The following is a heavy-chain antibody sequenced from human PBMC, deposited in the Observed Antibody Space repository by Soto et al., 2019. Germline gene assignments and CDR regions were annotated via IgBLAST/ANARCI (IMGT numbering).Heavy chain of an antibody. Sequence: VASVKVSCKASGGTFSSYAISWVRQAPGQGLEWMGGIIPIFGTANYAQKFQGRVTITADESTSTAYMELSSLRSEDTAVYYCASYLWGHSTAGTLNWFDPWGQGTLVTVSS. CDR3: ASYLWGHSTAGTLNWFDP. J-gene: IGHJ5*02. CDR1: GGTFSSYA. CDR2: IIPIFGTA. D-gene: IGHD6-13*01. V-gene: IGHV1-69*13.